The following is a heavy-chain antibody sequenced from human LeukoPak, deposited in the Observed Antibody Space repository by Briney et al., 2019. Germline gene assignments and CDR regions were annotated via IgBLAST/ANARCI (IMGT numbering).Heavy chain of an antibody. CDR1: GFTISSNY. V-gene: IGHV3-53*01. D-gene: IGHD7-27*01. J-gene: IGHJ2*01. CDR3: VRGLSGVSSWYFDL. Sequence: GGSLRLSCAASGFTISSNYLSWVRQAPGKGLVWVSALHSGGHTFYADSVRGRFSISRDISKNASYLQMNNLGPKDTALYYCVRGLSGVSSWYFDLWGRGTLVSVS. CDR2: LHSGGHT.